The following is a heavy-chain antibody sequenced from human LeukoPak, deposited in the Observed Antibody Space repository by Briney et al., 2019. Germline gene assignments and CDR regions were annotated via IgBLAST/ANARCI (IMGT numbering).Heavy chain of an antibody. J-gene: IGHJ5*02. V-gene: IGHV4-34*01. CDR1: GGSFSGYY. Sequence: SETLSLTCAVYGGSFSGYYWSWIRQPPGKGLEWIGEINHSGSTNYNPSLKSRVTISVDTSKNQFSLKLSSVTAADTAVYYCARVGIAARPRERFDPWGQGTLVTVSS. CDR2: INHSGST. D-gene: IGHD6-6*01. CDR3: ARVGIAARPRERFDP.